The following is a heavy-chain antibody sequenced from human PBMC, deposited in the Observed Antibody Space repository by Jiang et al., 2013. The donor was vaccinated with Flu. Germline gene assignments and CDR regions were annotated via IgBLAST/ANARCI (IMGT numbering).Heavy chain of an antibody. J-gene: IGHJ4*02. Sequence: YSFSTYWIGWVRQMPGKGLEWMGIINPGDSDTRYSPSFQGQVTISADKSISTAYLQWNSLKASDTALYFCARHGSLGRTWDYFDYWGQGTLVAVSS. CDR1: YSFSTYW. CDR3: ARHGSLGRTWDYFDY. CDR2: INPGDSDT. D-gene: IGHD3-16*01. V-gene: IGHV5-51*01.